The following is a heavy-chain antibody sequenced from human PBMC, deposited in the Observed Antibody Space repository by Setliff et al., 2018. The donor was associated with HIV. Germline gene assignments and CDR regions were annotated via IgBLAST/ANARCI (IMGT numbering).Heavy chain of an antibody. CDR1: GYTFSHYD. D-gene: IGHD5-12*01. Sequence: ASVKVSCKASGYTFSHYDIHWVRQAPGQTLERVGRISVGTGDSKHSQKFQGRVTITRDTSASTAYMELSSLRSEDTAVYYCARCDVDIVATIDFDYWGQGTLVTVSS. CDR3: ARCDVDIVATIDFDY. CDR2: ISVGTGDS. V-gene: IGHV1-3*01. J-gene: IGHJ4*02.